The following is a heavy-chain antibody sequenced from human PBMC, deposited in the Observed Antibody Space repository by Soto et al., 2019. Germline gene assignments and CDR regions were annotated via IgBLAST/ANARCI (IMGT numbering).Heavy chain of an antibody. D-gene: IGHD5-12*01. Sequence: GSMRLSGSASGFTFGMYAMRWGRQAPGKGLEYVSGVRGNGDPPFYADSVKGRFTISRDNSKNTLYLQMSSLSADDTAVYYCVKSRGGNNFDFFDWGQGALVTVSS. CDR3: VKSRGGNNFDFFD. CDR2: VRGNGDPP. CDR1: GFTFGMYA. J-gene: IGHJ4*02. V-gene: IGHV3-64D*06.